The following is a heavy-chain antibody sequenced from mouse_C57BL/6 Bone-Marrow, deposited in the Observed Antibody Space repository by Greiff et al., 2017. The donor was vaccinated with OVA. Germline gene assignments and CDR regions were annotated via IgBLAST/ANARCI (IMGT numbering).Heavy chain of an antibody. Sequence: VQLQQPGAELVKPGASVKLSCKASGYTFTSYWMHWVKQRPGQGLEWIGMIHPNSGSTNYNEKFKSKATLTVDKSSSTAYMQLSSLTSEDSAVYYCERSELGRDAMDYWGQGTSVTVSS. D-gene: IGHD4-1*01. CDR1: GYTFTSYW. V-gene: IGHV1-64*01. CDR3: ERSELGRDAMDY. J-gene: IGHJ4*01. CDR2: IHPNSGST.